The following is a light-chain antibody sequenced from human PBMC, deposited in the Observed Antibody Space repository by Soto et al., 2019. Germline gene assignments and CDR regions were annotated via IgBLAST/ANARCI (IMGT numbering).Light chain of an antibody. V-gene: IGKV3D-15*01. CDR1: QSVSNN. Sequence: EIAMTRSPATLSVSPGERATLSFRASQSVSNNLAWYQQKPGQAPRLLIYGASSRATGIPDRFSGSGSGTDFTLTITRLEAEDFAVYYCQQYNNWPPITFGRGTRLEIK. J-gene: IGKJ5*01. CDR2: GAS. CDR3: QQYNNWPPIT.